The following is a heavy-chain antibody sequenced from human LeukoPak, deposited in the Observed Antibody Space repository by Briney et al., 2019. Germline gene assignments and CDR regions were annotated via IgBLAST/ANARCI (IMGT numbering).Heavy chain of an antibody. V-gene: IGHV7-4-1*02. Sequence: ASVKVSCKASGYTFTSYAMNWVRQAPGQGLEWMGWINTNTGNPTYAQGFTGRFVFSLDTSVSTAYLQISSLKAEDTAVYYCAREWRQSGSYYYYMDVWGKGTTVTVSS. J-gene: IGHJ6*03. CDR2: INTNTGNP. D-gene: IGHD1-26*01. CDR3: AREWRQSGSYYYYMDV. CDR1: GYTFTSYA.